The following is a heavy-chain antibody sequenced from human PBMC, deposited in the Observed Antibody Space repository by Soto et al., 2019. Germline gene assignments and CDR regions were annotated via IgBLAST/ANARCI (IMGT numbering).Heavy chain of an antibody. CDR1: GFSLSRNW. D-gene: IGHD6-19*01. V-gene: IGHV3-7*05. CDR3: ARNVEIPVAGTSGVGYAMDV. J-gene: IGHJ6*02. CDR2: IKQDESEK. Sequence: EVQLEESGGGLVQPGGSLRLSCEASGFSLSRNWMSWVRQVPGKGLEWVANIKQDESEKYYLDSVKGRFTISRDNARNSLYLQIDSLRAEDTAIYYCARNVEIPVAGTSGVGYAMDVWGQGTTVTVSS.